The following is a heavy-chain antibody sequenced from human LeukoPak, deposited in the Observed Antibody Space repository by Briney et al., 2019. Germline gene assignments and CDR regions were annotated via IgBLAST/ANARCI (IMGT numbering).Heavy chain of an antibody. V-gene: IGHV3-23*01. J-gene: IGHJ6*03. CDR1: GFTFSSYG. CDR3: VKDLYSSNWYFSAYMDV. Sequence: HPGGSLRLSCAASGFTFSSYGMSWVRQAPGKGLEWVSAISGSGGSTYYADSVKGRFTISRDNSKNTLYLQMNSLRTEDTAVYYCVKDLYSSNWYFSAYMDVWGKGTTVTISS. CDR2: ISGSGGST. D-gene: IGHD6-13*01.